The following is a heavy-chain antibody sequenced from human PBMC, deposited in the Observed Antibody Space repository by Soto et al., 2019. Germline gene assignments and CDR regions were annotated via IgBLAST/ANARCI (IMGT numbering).Heavy chain of an antibody. CDR3: SYSGLSSPSQIYFGY. CDR2: TYYRSKWYN. D-gene: IGHD6-6*01. Sequence: SQTLSLTCAISGDSVSSNSAAWNWIRQSPSRGLEWLGRTYYRSKWYNDYAVSVKSRITINPDTSKNQFSLQLNSVTPEDTAVFYCSYSGLSSPSQIYFGYWAQGCLVTVSS. V-gene: IGHV6-1*01. J-gene: IGHJ4*02. CDR1: GDSVSSNSAA.